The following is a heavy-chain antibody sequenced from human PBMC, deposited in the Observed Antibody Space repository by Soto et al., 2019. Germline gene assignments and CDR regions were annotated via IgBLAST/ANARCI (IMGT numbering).Heavy chain of an antibody. CDR2: IWYDGSNE. V-gene: IGHV3-33*01. CDR3: ARWGGSDAFDI. CDR1: GFTFSSYG. Sequence: QVQLVESGGGVVQPGRSLRLSCAASGFTFSSYGMHWVRQAPGKGLEWVAVIWYDGSNEYYADSVKGRFTISRDNSKNTLYLQMNSLRAEDTAVYYCARWGGSDAFDIWGQGTMVTVSS. D-gene: IGHD1-26*01. J-gene: IGHJ3*02.